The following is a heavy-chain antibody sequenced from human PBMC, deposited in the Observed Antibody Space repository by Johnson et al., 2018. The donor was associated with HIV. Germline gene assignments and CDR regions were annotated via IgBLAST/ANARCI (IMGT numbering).Heavy chain of an antibody. CDR2: IGTAGDT. J-gene: IGHJ3*02. CDR1: GFTFSSYD. V-gene: IGHV3-13*01. CDR3: VRGGSDAFDI. Sequence: VQLVEPGGCVVEPGDSVRLSCAASGFTFSSYDMHWVRHVTGNGLDWIAAIGTAGDTFYSGSVKGRFSISRDNAKNSLYLQMNSLRPGDTAVYYCVRGGSDAFDIWGQGTMVTVSS. D-gene: IGHD3-10*01.